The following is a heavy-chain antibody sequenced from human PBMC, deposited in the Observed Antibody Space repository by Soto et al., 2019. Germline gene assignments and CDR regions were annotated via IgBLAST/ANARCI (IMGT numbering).Heavy chain of an antibody. CDR3: AISVTGTVSYYYGMDV. D-gene: IGHD1-20*01. CDR1: GGTFSSYA. J-gene: IGHJ6*02. Sequence: QVQLVQSGAEVKKPGSSVKVSCKASGGTFSSYAIRWVRQAPGQGLEWMGGIIPIFGTANYAQKFQGRVTITADESTSTAYMELSSLRSEDTAVYYCAISVTGTVSYYYGMDVWGQGTTVTVSS. CDR2: IIPIFGTA. V-gene: IGHV1-69*12.